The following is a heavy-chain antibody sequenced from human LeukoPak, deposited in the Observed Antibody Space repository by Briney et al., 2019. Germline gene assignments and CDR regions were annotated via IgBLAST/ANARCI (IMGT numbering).Heavy chain of an antibody. CDR1: GYTFTSYY. Sequence: ASVKVSCTASGYTFTSYYMHWVRQAPGQGLEWMGWISAYNGNTNYAQKLQGRVTMTTDTSTSTAYMELRSLRSDDTAVYYCARGAKNWFDPWGQGTLVTVSS. D-gene: IGHD1-26*01. CDR2: ISAYNGNT. V-gene: IGHV1-18*04. J-gene: IGHJ5*02. CDR3: ARGAKNWFDP.